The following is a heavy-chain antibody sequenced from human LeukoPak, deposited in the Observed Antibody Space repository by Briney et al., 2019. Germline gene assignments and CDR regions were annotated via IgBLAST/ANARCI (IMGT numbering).Heavy chain of an antibody. J-gene: IGHJ3*02. D-gene: IGHD6-19*01. CDR2: INHSGST. CDR3: ARVIRKQWLVQGGGAFDI. V-gene: IGHV4-34*01. CDR1: GGSFSGYY. Sequence: PSETLSLTCAVYGGSFSGYYWSWIRQPPGKGLEWIGEINHSGSTNYNPSLKSRVTISVDTSKNQFSLKLSSVTAADTAVYYCARVIRKQWLVQGGGAFDIWGQGTMVTVSS.